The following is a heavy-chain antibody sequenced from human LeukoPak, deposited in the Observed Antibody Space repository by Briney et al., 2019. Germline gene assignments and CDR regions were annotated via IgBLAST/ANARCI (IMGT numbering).Heavy chain of an antibody. Sequence: GESLKISCRGSGYSFANYWIGWVRPKSGKGLEWMGFTNPADSQTIYSPSFQGQVTISADKSIRVAYLQWSSLKASDSAIYYCVRLPAAIPWFDPWGQGTLVTVSS. CDR2: TNPADSQT. V-gene: IGHV5-51*01. CDR3: VRLPAAIPWFDP. CDR1: GYSFANYW. J-gene: IGHJ5*02. D-gene: IGHD2-2*02.